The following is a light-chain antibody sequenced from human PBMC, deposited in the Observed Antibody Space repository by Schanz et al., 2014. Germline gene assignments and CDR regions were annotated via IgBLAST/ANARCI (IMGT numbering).Light chain of an antibody. V-gene: IGKV3D-20*02. Sequence: EIVLTQSPGTLSVSPGERATLSCRASQTVSSSYLAWYQQKRGQSPRLLMYRASTRATGIPARFSGSGSGADFTLTISSLEPEDFAVYYCQQRSNWPLTFGGGTKVEIK. CDR2: RAS. J-gene: IGKJ4*01. CDR3: QQRSNWPLT. CDR1: QTVSSSY.